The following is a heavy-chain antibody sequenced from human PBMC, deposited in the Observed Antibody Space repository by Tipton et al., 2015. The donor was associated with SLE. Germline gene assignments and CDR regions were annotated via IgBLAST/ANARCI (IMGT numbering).Heavy chain of an antibody. CDR3: ARDPRALGYFDY. Sequence: TLSLTCAVYGGSFSGYYWSWIRQPPGKGLEWIGEINHSGSTNYNPSLKSRVTISVDTSKNQFSLKLSSVTAADTAVYYCARDPRALGYFDYWGQGTLVTVSS. CDR1: GGSFSGYY. CDR2: INHSGST. J-gene: IGHJ4*02. V-gene: IGHV4-34*09.